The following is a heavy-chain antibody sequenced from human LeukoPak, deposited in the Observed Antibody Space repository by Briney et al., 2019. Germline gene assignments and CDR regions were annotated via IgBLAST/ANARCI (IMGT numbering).Heavy chain of an antibody. D-gene: IGHD3-22*01. CDR1: GYTFTSYY. CDR2: INPSGGST. CDR3: ARGRYYDSSGSASIFDY. V-gene: IGHV1-46*01. Sequence: VASVKVSCKASGYTFTSYYMHWVRQAPGQGLEWMGLINPSGGSTSYAQKFQGRVTMTRDTSTSTVYMELSSLRSEDTAVYYCARGRYYDSSGSASIFDYWGQGTLVTVSS. J-gene: IGHJ4*02.